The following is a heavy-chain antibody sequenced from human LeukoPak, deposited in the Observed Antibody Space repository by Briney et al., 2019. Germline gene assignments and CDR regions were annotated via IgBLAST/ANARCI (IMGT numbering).Heavy chain of an antibody. V-gene: IGHV4-39*01. D-gene: IGHD3-22*01. Sequence: SETLSLTCTVSGGSISSYYWGWIRQPPGKGLEWIGSIYYSGSTYYNPSLKSRVTISVDTSKNQFSLKLSSVTAADTAVYYCARLGSSGYPHWFDYWGQGTLVTVSS. CDR3: ARLGSSGYPHWFDY. CDR1: GGSISSYY. CDR2: IYYSGST. J-gene: IGHJ4*02.